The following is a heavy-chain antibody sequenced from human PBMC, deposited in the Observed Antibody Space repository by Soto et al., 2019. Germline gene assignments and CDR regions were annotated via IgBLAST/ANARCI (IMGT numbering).Heavy chain of an antibody. D-gene: IGHD2-2*01. V-gene: IGHV3-30-3*01. CDR1: GFTFSSYA. J-gene: IGHJ6*02. CDR2: ISYDGSNK. Sequence: QVQLVESGGGVVQPGRSLRLSCAASGFTFSSYAMHWVRQAPGKGLEWVAVISYDGSNKYYADSVKGRFTISRDNSKNPLYLQMNSLRAEDTAVYYCARSGGGSSTNYYYDGMDVGVQGTTVTVSS. CDR3: ARSGGGSSTNYYYDGMDV.